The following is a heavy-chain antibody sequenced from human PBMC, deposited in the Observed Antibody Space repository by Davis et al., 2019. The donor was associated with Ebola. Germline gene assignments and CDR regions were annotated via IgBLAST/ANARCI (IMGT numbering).Heavy chain of an antibody. Sequence: PGGSLRLSCAASGFTFDDYAMHWVRQAPGKGLEWVSGISWNSGSIGYADSVKGRFTISRDNAKNSLYLQMNSLRAEDMALYYCAKGWGPGIDAFDIWGQGTMVTVSS. CDR2: ISWNSGSI. D-gene: IGHD1-1*01. J-gene: IGHJ3*02. V-gene: IGHV3-9*03. CDR1: GFTFDDYA. CDR3: AKGWGPGIDAFDI.